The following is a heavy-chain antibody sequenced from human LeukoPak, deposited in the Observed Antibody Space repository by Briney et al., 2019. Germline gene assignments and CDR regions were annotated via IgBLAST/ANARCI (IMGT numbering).Heavy chain of an antibody. CDR2: INHSGST. Sequence: SETLSLTCAVYGGSFSGYYWSWIRQPPGKGLEWIGEINHSGSTNYNPSLKSRVTMSVDTSKNQFSLKLSSVTAADTAVYYCATSSGWYSSLQYWGQGTLVTVSS. V-gene: IGHV4-34*01. D-gene: IGHD6-19*01. J-gene: IGHJ4*02. CDR3: ATSSGWYSSLQY. CDR1: GGSFSGYY.